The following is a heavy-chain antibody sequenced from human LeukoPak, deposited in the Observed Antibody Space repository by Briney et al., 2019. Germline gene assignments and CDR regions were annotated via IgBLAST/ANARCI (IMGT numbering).Heavy chain of an antibody. CDR1: GFTLSSYA. Sequence: GGSLRLSCAASGFTLSSYAMGWVRPAPGRGREWVSAISVNVGATTYAGSVTGPFTISRGNSKNTPHRPMNSLRAQGTPLNYCAKATTAIVVDNFFDYWGQGTLVSVSS. CDR2: ISVNVGAT. D-gene: IGHD3-22*01. J-gene: IGHJ4*02. V-gene: IGHV3-23*01. CDR3: AKATTAIVVDNFFDY.